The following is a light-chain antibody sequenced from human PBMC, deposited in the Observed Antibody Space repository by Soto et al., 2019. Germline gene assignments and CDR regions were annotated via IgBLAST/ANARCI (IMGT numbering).Light chain of an antibody. CDR3: QQYNSYPWT. V-gene: IGKV1-5*03. CDR1: QSISSW. CDR2: KAS. J-gene: IGKJ1*01. Sequence: DIQMTQSPSTLSASVGDRVTITCRASQSISSWLAWYQQKPGKAPKLLIYKASSLESGVPSRFSGSGSVTEFTLTISSLQPDDFATYYCQQYNSYPWTVGQGTKVEIK.